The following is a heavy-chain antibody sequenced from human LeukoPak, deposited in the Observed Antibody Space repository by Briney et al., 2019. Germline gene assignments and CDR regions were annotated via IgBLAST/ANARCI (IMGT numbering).Heavy chain of an antibody. Sequence: GASVKVSCKASGYTFSMNGVSWVRQAPGQGLEWMGWISAYNGNTKYAQRLQGRVTMATDTSTSTAYMELRSLRSDDTAVYYCARDRGALPLTTFFDYWGQGTLVTVSA. J-gene: IGHJ4*02. D-gene: IGHD3-16*01. CDR3: ARDRGALPLTTFFDY. V-gene: IGHV1-18*04. CDR2: ISAYNGNT. CDR1: GYTFSMNG.